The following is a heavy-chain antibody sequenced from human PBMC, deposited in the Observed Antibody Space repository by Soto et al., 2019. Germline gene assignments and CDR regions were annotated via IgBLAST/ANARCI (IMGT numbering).Heavy chain of an antibody. J-gene: IGHJ6*02. V-gene: IGHV3-23*01. D-gene: IGHD1-26*01. CDR2: ISGSGGST. Sequence: GESLKISCAASGFTFSSYAMSWVRQAPGKGLEWVSAISGSGGSTYYADSVKGRFTISRDNSKNTLYLQMNSLRAEDTAVYYCASGHYYYYGMDVWGQGTTVTVSS. CDR3: ASGHYYYYGMDV. CDR1: GFTFSSYA.